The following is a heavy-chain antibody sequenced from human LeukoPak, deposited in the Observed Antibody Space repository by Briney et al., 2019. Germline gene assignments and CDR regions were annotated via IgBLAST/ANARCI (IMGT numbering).Heavy chain of an antibody. CDR2: IYPGDSDT. Sequence: GESLKISCKGSGYSFTSYWIGWVRPVPGKGLEWMGIIYPGDSDTRYSPSFQGQVTISADKSISTAYLQWSSLKASDTAMYYCARQVGNCSGGSCYSGSNWFDPWGQGTLVTVSS. V-gene: IGHV5-51*01. D-gene: IGHD2-15*01. CDR3: ARQVGNCSGGSCYSGSNWFDP. J-gene: IGHJ5*02. CDR1: GYSFTSYW.